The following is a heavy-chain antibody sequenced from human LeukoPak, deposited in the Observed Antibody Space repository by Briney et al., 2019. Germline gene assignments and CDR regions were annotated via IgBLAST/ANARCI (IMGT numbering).Heavy chain of an antibody. J-gene: IGHJ4*02. CDR3: ARPDGGLDY. V-gene: IGHV3-7*01. D-gene: IGHD3-16*01. CDR2: IKQDGSEK. Sequence: GGSLRLSCAASGFTSSTYWMTWVRQAPGKGLEWVANIKQDGSEKYYVDAVKGRFTISRDNARNTLYFQMNSLRAEDTAVYYCARPDGGLDYWGQGTLVTVSS. CDR1: GFTSSTYW.